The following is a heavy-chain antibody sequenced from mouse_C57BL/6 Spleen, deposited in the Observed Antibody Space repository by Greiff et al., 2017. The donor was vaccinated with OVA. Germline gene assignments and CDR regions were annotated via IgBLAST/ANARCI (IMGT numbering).Heavy chain of an antibody. V-gene: IGHV1-42*01. J-gene: IGHJ3*01. CDR2: INPSTGGT. Sequence: VQLQQSGPELVKPGASVKISCKASGYSFTGYYMNWVQQSPEKSLEWIGEINPSTGGTTYNQKFKAKATLTVDKSSSTAYMQLKSLTSEDSAVYYCARWGGPDSSGYWFAYWGQGTLVTVSA. CDR1: GYSFTGYY. D-gene: IGHD3-2*02. CDR3: ARWGGPDSSGYWFAY.